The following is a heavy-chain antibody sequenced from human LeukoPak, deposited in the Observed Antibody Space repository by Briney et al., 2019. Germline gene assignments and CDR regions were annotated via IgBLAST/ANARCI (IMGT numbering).Heavy chain of an antibody. J-gene: IGHJ6*02. V-gene: IGHV4-39*07. Sequence: SETLSLTCTVSGGSISSSSYYWGWIRQPPGKGLEWIGSIYYSGSTYYNPSLKSRVTISVDTSKNQFSLKLSSVTAADTAVYYCARVPYYYYGMDVWGQGTTVTVSS. CDR2: IYYSGST. CDR1: GGSISSSSYY. CDR3: ARVPYYYYGMDV.